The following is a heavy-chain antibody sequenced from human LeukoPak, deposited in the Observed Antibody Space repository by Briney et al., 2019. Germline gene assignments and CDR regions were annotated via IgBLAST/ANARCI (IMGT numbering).Heavy chain of an antibody. J-gene: IGHJ4*02. Sequence: ASVKVSCKASGYTFTGYYMHWVRQAPGQGLGWMGRINPNSGGTNYPQKFQGRVTMTRDTSISTAYMELSRLRSDDTAVYYCARGGLVRGVKRTDYWGQGTLVTVSS. V-gene: IGHV1-2*06. D-gene: IGHD3-10*01. CDR2: INPNSGGT. CDR3: ARGGLVRGVKRTDY. CDR1: GYTFTGYY.